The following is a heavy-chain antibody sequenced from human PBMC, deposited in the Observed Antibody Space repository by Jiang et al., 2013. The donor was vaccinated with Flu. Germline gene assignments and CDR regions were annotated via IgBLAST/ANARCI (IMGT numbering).Heavy chain of an antibody. V-gene: IGHV3-9*01. D-gene: IGHD6-19*01. CDR1: GFTFDDYA. CDR3: AKGSGGWYSAGIDS. CDR2: ISWNSGSI. J-gene: IGHJ4*02. Sequence: VQLLESGGGLVQPGRSLRLSCAASGFTFDDYAMHWVRQAPGKGLEWVSGISWNSGSIGYADSVKGRFTISRDNAKNSLYLQMNSLRAEDTALYYCAKGSGGWYSAGIDSWGQGTLVTVSS.